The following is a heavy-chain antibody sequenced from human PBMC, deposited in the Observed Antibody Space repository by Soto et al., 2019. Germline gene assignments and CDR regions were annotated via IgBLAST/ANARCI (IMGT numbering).Heavy chain of an antibody. J-gene: IGHJ4*02. V-gene: IGHV1-18*01. D-gene: IGHD3-3*01. Sequence: QVQLVQSGAEVKKPGASVKVSCKASGYTFTSYGISWVRQAPGQGLEWMGWISAYNGNTNYAQKLQGRATMTTDTSPSTAYMELRSLRSDDTAVYYCARGPLITIFGVASYYFDYWGQGTLVTVSS. CDR1: GYTFTSYG. CDR3: ARGPLITIFGVASYYFDY. CDR2: ISAYNGNT.